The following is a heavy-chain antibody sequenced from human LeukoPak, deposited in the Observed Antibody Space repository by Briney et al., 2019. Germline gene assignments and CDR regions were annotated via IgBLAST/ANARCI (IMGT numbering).Heavy chain of an antibody. D-gene: IGHD3-3*01. CDR3: ASTIYGFDY. CDR1: GGSFSGYY. J-gene: IGHJ4*02. Sequence: SETLSLTCAVYGGSFSGYYWSWIRQPPGKGLEWIGEINHSGSTNYNPSLKSRVTISVDTSKNQFSLKLSSVTAADTAVYYCASTIYGFDYWGQGTLVTVSS. V-gene: IGHV4-34*01. CDR2: INHSGST.